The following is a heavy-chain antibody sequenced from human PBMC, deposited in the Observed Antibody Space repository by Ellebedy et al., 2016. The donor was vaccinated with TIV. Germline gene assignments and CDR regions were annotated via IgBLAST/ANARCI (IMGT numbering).Heavy chain of an antibody. J-gene: IGHJ4*01. CDR1: GFTFTNYW. Sequence: GESLKISCAASGFTFTNYWMHWVRQAPGKGLVWVSRINGDGSTTGYADSVRGRFTISRDNAKNTLYLQVNSLRAEDTAVYYCARYNWNSGHYWGQGTLITVSS. V-gene: IGHV3-74*01. CDR3: ARYNWNSGHY. D-gene: IGHD1-20*01. CDR2: INGDGSTT.